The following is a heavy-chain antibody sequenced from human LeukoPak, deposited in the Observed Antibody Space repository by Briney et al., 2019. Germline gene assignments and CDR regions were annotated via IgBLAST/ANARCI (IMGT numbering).Heavy chain of an antibody. CDR2: IRYDGSVK. CDR1: GFSFSGYG. CDR3: AKDPDSLGGY. J-gene: IGHJ4*02. V-gene: IGHV3-30*02. D-gene: IGHD7-27*01. Sequence: GGSLRLSCAASGFSFSGYGMHWVRQAPGKGLEWVAFIRYDGSVKSFADSVKGRFTISRDNSKSTQYLQMNSLRTEDTAVYYCAKDPDSLGGYWGRGTLVTVSS.